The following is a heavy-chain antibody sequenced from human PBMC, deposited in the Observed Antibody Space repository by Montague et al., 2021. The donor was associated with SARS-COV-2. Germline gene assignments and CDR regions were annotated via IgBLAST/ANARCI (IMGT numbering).Heavy chain of an antibody. J-gene: IGHJ5*01. CDR2: IYYSGST. CDR1: GGSISSSSYY. CDR3: GRLGYSTSTVDS. V-gene: IGHV4-39*01. D-gene: IGHD6-6*01. Sequence: SETLSLTCTVSGGSISSSSYYWGWIRQPPGKGLEWIGSIYYSGSTYYNPSLKSRVTISVDTSKNQFSLKLSSVTAADMAVYYCGRLGYSTSTVDSWGHGTLVSVSS.